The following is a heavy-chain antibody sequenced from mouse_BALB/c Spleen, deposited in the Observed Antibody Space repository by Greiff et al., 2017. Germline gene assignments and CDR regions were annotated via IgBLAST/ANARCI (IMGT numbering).Heavy chain of an antibody. CDR2: ISSGSSTI. D-gene: IGHD1-1*01. CDR1: GFTFSSFG. Sequence: EVQLVESGGGLVQPGGSRKLSCAASGFTFSSFGMHWVRQAPEKGLEWVAYISSGSSTIYYADTVKGRFTISRDNPKNTLFLQMTSLRSEDTAMYYCARYYGSSWAMDYWGQGTSVTVSS. J-gene: IGHJ4*01. CDR3: ARYYGSSWAMDY. V-gene: IGHV5-17*02.